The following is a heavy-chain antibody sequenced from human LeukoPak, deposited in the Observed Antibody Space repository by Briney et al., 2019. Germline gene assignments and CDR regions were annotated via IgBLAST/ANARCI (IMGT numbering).Heavy chain of an antibody. Sequence: PGGSLRLSCAASGFTFSSYGMHWVRQAPSKGLEWVAVIWYDGSNKYYADSVKGRFTISRDNSKNTLYLQMNSLRAEDTAVYYCAKDPSTIAAAGMGVYYYMDVWGKGTTVTVSS. CDR1: GFTFSSYG. CDR2: IWYDGSNK. J-gene: IGHJ6*03. CDR3: AKDPSTIAAAGMGVYYYMDV. V-gene: IGHV3-33*06. D-gene: IGHD6-13*01.